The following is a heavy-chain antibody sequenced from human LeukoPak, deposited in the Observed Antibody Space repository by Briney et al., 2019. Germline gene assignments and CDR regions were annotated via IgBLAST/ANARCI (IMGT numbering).Heavy chain of an antibody. CDR2: IRYDGSDK. J-gene: IGHJ4*02. D-gene: IGHD2-15*01. CDR3: AKDLDCSGGTCHKAFDC. CDR1: GFTLSTYG. V-gene: IGHV3-30*02. Sequence: PGGSLRLSCVASGFTLSTYGMPWVRQAPDKGLEWVAFIRYDGSDKFYGDSVKGRFTTSRDNSKNTLYLQMSRLRVEDTAVYYCAKDLDCSGGTCHKAFDCWGQGTLVTVSS.